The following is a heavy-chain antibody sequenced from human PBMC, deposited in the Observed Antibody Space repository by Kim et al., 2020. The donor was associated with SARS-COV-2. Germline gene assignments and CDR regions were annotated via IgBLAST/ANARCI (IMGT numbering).Heavy chain of an antibody. J-gene: IGHJ3*02. CDR1: GGSISSGGYY. CDR3: ARAMGGITIFGVVTLSACDI. D-gene: IGHD3-3*01. CDR2: IYYSGST. V-gene: IGHV4-31*03. Sequence: SETLSLTCTVSGGSISSGGYYWSWIRQHPGKGLEWIGYIYYSGSTYYNPSLKSRVTISVATSKNQFSLKLSSVTAADTAVYYCARAMGGITIFGVVTLSACDIWGQGTMVTVSS.